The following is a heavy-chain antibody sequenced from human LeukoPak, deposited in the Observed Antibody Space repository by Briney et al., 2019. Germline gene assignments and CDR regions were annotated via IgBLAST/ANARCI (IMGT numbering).Heavy chain of an antibody. D-gene: IGHD3-10*01. CDR3: ARDRQKLWFGELANAFDI. Sequence: ASVKVSCKASGYTFTSYGISWVRQAPGQGLEWMGWISAYNGNTNYAQKLQGRVTMTTDTSTSTAYMELRSLRSDDTAVYYCARDRQKLWFGELANAFDIWGQGTMVTVSS. V-gene: IGHV1-18*01. CDR2: ISAYNGNT. CDR1: GYTFTSYG. J-gene: IGHJ3*02.